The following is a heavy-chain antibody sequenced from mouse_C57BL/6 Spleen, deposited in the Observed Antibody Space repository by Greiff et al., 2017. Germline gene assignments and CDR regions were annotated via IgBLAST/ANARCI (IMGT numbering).Heavy chain of an antibody. CDR3: ARRRDGRGYFDV. J-gene: IGHJ1*03. V-gene: IGHV1-69*01. D-gene: IGHD1-1*01. CDR2: IDPSDSYT. CDR1: GYTFTSYW. Sequence: QVQLQQPGAELVMPGASVKLSCKASGYTFTSYWMHWVKQRPGQGLEWIGEIDPSDSYTNYNQKFKGKSTLTVDKSSSTAYMQLSSLTSEDSAVYYCARRRDGRGYFDVWGTGTTVTVSS.